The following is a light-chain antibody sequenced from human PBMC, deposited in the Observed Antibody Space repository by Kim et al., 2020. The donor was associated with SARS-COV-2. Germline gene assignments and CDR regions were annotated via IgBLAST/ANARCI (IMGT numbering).Light chain of an antibody. V-gene: IGLV2-23*02. J-gene: IGLJ3*02. CDR3: CSYATFFWV. CDR2: EVN. CDR1: SSDIGSYNL. Sequence: QSALTQPASVSGSPGQSITISCTGTSSDIGSYNLVSWYQQHPGKAPKLIIYEVNQRPLGVSNRFSGSKSDNTASLTISGLQTDDEADYYCCSYATFFWVFGGGTKVTVL.